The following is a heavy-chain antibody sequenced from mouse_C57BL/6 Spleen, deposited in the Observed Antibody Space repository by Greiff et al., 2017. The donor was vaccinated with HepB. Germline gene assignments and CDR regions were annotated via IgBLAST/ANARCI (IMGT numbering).Heavy chain of an antibody. CDR3: ARHEDGTFDY. V-gene: IGHV5-6*02. CDR1: GFTFSSYG. Sequence: DVMLVESGGDLVKPGGSLKLSCAASGFTFSSYGMSWVRQTPDKRLEWVATISSGGSYTYYPDSVKGRFTISRDNAKNTLYLQMSSLKSEDTAMYYCARHEDGTFDYWGQGTTLTVSS. CDR2: ISSGGSYT. D-gene: IGHD2-1*01. J-gene: IGHJ2*01.